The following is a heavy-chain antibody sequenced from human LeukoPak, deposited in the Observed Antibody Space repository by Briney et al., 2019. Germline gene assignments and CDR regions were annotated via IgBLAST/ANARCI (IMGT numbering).Heavy chain of an antibody. D-gene: IGHD2-15*01. CDR2: INPHTGGT. Sequence: ASVKVSCEASGYTFTGYYMHWVRQAPGQGLEWMGWINPHTGGTNYAQKFQGRVTMTRDTSISTAYMELSGLTSDDTAVYYCARPYCSGGSCHDYFDYWGQGTLVTVSS. J-gene: IGHJ4*02. V-gene: IGHV1-2*02. CDR1: GYTFTGYY. CDR3: ARPYCSGGSCHDYFDY.